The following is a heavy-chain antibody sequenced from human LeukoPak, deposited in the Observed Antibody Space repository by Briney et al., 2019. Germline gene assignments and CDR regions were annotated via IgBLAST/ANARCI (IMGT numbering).Heavy chain of an antibody. V-gene: IGHV4-59*01. J-gene: IGHJ4*02. CDR3: ARGFGYFDY. Sequence: SETLSLTCTVSGGSISSYYWSWIRLPPGKGLEWIGYIYYTGATYYNPSLKSRVTISLDTSKSQFSLKLSSVTAADTAVYYCARGFGYFDYWGQGTLVTVSS. D-gene: IGHD3-10*01. CDR2: IYYTGAT. CDR1: GGSISSYY.